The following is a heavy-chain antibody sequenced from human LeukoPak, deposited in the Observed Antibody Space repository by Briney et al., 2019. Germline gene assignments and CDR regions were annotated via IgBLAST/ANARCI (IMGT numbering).Heavy chain of an antibody. Sequence: ASVKVSCKASGYTFTSYYMHWVRQAPGQGLEWMGIINPSGGSTSYTQKFQGRVTMTRDTSTSTAYMELSSLRSEDTAVYYCARDPQGYCTNGVCYIQGMDVWGQGTTVTVSS. CDR1: GYTFTSYY. CDR2: INPSGGST. D-gene: IGHD2-8*01. J-gene: IGHJ6*02. CDR3: ARDPQGYCTNGVCYIQGMDV. V-gene: IGHV1-46*01.